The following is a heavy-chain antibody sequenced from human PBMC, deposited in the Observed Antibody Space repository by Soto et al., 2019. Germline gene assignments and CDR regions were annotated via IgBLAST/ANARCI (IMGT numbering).Heavy chain of an antibody. CDR2: IDWDDDK. CDR1: GFSLSTSGMR. D-gene: IGHD1-26*01. Sequence: SGPTLVNPTQTLTLTCAFSGFSLSTSGMRVSWIRQPPGKALEWLARIDWDDDKFYSTSLKTRLTISKDTSKNQVVLTMTNMDPVDTGTYYCAHRLVSGGGWFGPWGQGTLVTVSS. J-gene: IGHJ5*01. V-gene: IGHV2-70*12. CDR3: AHRLVSGGGWFGP.